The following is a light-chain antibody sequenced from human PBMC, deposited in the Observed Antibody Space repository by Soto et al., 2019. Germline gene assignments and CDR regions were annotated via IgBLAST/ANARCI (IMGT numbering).Light chain of an antibody. CDR1: SSDVGGYNY. CDR3: SSYAGSNNLGRYV. CDR2: EVS. Sequence: SALTQPPSASGSPGQSVTISCTGTSSDVGGYNYVSWYQQHPGKAPKLMIYEVSKRPSGVPDRFSGSKSGNTASLTVSGLQAEDEADYYCSSYAGSNNLGRYVFGTGTRSPS. J-gene: IGLJ1*01. V-gene: IGLV2-8*01.